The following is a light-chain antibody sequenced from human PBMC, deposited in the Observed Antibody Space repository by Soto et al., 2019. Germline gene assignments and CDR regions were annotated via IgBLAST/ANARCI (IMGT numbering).Light chain of an antibody. CDR2: EVS. J-gene: IGLJ2*01. CDR3: CSYAGSSTVV. Sequence: QSVLTQPASVSGSPGQSITISCTGTSSDVGSYNLVSWYQQHPGKAPKLMIYEVSKRPSGVSNRFSGSKSGNTASLTISGLQAEDEAEYYCCSYAGSSTVVFCGGIKLTVL. CDR1: SSDVGSYNL. V-gene: IGLV2-23*02.